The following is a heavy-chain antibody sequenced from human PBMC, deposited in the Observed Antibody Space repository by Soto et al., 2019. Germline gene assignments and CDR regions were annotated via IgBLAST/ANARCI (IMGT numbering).Heavy chain of an antibody. Sequence: SETLSLTCTVSGGSISSYYWSWIRQPPGKGLEWIGYIYYSGSTNYNPSLKSRVTISVDTSKNQFSLKLSSVTAADTAVYYCARVTSGGLWFGKIMDVWGKGTTVTVSS. V-gene: IGHV4-59*01. CDR3: ARVTSGGLWFGKIMDV. D-gene: IGHD3-10*01. CDR2: IYYSGST. J-gene: IGHJ6*03. CDR1: GGSISSYY.